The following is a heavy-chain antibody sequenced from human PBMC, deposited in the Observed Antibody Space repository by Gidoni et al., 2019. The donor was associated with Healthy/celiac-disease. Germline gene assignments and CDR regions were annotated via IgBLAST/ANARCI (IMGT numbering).Heavy chain of an antibody. CDR1: GGSISSYY. J-gene: IGHJ5*02. D-gene: IGHD2-21*02. CDR2: IYYSGST. CDR3: AREGPGGLLGLKWFDP. Sequence: QVQLQESGPGLVKPSETLSLTCTVSGGSISSYYWSWIRQPPGKGLEWIGYIYYSGSTNYNPSLKSRVTISVDTSKNQFSLKLSSVTAADTAVYYCAREGPGGLLGLKWFDPWGQGTLVTVSS. V-gene: IGHV4-59*01.